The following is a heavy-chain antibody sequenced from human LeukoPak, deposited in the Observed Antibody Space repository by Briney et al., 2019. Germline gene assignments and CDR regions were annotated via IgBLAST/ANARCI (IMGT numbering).Heavy chain of an antibody. Sequence: ASVKVSCKASGYTFTSYGISWVRQAPGQGLEWMGWISAYNGNTNYAQKLQGRVTMTTDTSTSTAYMELRSLRSEDTAVYYCARSPGYSSSWYELSGDYWGQGTLVTVSS. V-gene: IGHV1-18*01. CDR3: ARSPGYSSSWYELSGDY. CDR1: GYTFTSYG. CDR2: ISAYNGNT. J-gene: IGHJ4*02. D-gene: IGHD6-13*01.